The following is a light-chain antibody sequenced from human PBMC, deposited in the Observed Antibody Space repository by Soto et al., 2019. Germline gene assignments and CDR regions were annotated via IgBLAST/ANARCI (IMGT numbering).Light chain of an antibody. V-gene: IGLV2-23*01. CDR1: SSDIGSYNL. CDR2: EGS. CDR3: CSYAGSSTVV. Sequence: QSALTQPASVSGSPGQSITISCTGTSSDIGSYNLVSWYQQHPGKAPKLMIYEGSKWPSGVSNRFSGSKSANTASLTISGLQAEDEADYYCCSYAGSSTVVFGGGTKLTVL. J-gene: IGLJ2*01.